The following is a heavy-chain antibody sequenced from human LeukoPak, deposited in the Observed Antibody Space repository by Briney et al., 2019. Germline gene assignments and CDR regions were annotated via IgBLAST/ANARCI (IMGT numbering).Heavy chain of an antibody. CDR2: INSYGTST. J-gene: IGHJ6*02. CDR3: ARDRGYSYGSYGMDV. CDR1: GFIFSNYW. V-gene: IGHV3-74*01. D-gene: IGHD5-18*01. Sequence: GGSLRLSCAASGFIFSNYWMHWVRQAPGKGLVWVSRINSYGTSTRYADSVKGRFTISRDNAKNTLYLQMNSLRAEDTAVYYCARDRGYSYGSYGMDVWGQGTTVTVSS.